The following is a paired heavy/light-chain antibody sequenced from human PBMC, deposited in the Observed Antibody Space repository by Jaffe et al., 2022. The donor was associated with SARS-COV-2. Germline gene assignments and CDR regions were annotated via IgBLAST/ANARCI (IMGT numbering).Heavy chain of an antibody. CDR3: AHSGPSRGDYYYMDV. Sequence: QISLKESGPPLVKPTQTLTLTCTLSGFSLTTSGVGVGWIRQPPGKALEWLALIYWDDDKRYSPSLKSRLTITKDTSKNQVVLTMTNMDPVDTATYYCAHSGPSRGDYYYMDVWGKGTTVTVSS. J-gene: IGHJ6*03. D-gene: IGHD3-10*01. V-gene: IGHV2-5*02. CDR1: GFSLTTSGVG. CDR2: IYWDDDK.
Light chain of an antibody. V-gene: IGLV3-21*04. J-gene: IGLJ7*01. CDR1: NIGSKS. Sequence: SYVLTQPPSVSVAPGKTARITCGGNNIGSKSVHWYQQKPGQAPVLVIYFESDRPSGIPERFSGSNSGNTATLTISRVEAGDEADYYCQVWDSSSDHAVFGGGTQLTVL. CDR2: FES. CDR3: QVWDSSSDHAV.